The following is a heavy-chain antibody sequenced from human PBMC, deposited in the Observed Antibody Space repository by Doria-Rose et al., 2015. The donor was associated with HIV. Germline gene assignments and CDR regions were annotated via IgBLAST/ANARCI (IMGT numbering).Heavy chain of an antibody. CDR3: ARIKSSRWYHKYYFDF. J-gene: IGHJ4*02. V-gene: IGHV2-26*01. Sequence: VTLKESGPVLVKPTETLTLTCTVSGVSLSSPGMGVSWIRQPPGKALEWLANIFSDDERSYKTSLKGRLTISRGTSKSQVVLTMTDMDPVDTATYYCARIKSSRWYHKYYFDFWGQGTLAIVSA. CDR2: IFSDDER. D-gene: IGHD6-13*01. CDR1: GVSLSSPGMG.